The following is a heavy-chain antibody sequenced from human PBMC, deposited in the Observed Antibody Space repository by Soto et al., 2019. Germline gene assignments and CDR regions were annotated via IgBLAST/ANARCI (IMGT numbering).Heavy chain of an antibody. CDR2: IYYSGST. D-gene: IGHD1-26*01. V-gene: IGHV4-61*01. Sequence: QVQLQESGQGLVKPSETLSLTCTVSGGYVSSGSYYWSWIRQPPGKGLEWIGYIYYSGSTNYNPSLKSRVTISVDTSKNQFSLKLSSVTAADTAVYYCARGRMGMGPYYFDYWGQGTLVTVSS. J-gene: IGHJ4*02. CDR3: ARGRMGMGPYYFDY. CDR1: GGYVSSGSYY.